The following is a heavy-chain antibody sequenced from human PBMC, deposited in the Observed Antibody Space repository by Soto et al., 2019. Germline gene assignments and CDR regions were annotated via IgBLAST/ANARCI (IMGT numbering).Heavy chain of an antibody. J-gene: IGHJ3*02. CDR2: IKSKTDGGTT. Sequence: GGSLRLSCAASGFTFSNAWMSWVRQAPGKGLEWVGRIKSKTDGGTTDYAAPVKGRFTISRDYSKNTLYLQMNSLKTEDTAVYYCTTHDSPYSSGWYGAFDIWGQGTMVTVSS. D-gene: IGHD6-19*01. CDR1: GFTFSNAW. CDR3: TTHDSPYSSGWYGAFDI. V-gene: IGHV3-15*01.